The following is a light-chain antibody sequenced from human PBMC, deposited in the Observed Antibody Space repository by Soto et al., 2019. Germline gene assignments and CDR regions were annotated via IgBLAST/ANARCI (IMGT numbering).Light chain of an antibody. Sequence: EIVLTQSPGTLSLSPGERATISCRASQSFSSSFLAWYQQKPGQAPRLLIYGASIRATGIPGRFSGSGSGTDFTLTISSLEPEDFAVYYCLQYGSSPWTFGQGTKVEIK. CDR1: QSFSSSF. J-gene: IGKJ1*01. CDR2: GAS. CDR3: LQYGSSPWT. V-gene: IGKV3-20*01.